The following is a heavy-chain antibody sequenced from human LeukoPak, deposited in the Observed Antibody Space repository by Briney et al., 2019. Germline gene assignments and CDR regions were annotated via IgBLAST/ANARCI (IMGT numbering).Heavy chain of an antibody. Sequence: ASVKVSCKASGYTFSSYVMHWVRQAPGQRLEWMGWINAGNGNTEYSQKFQGRVTITRDTSASTAYMELSSLRSEDTAVYYCARHGYGMDVWGQGTTVTVSS. CDR2: INAGNGNT. V-gene: IGHV1-3*01. J-gene: IGHJ6*02. CDR1: GYTFSSYV. CDR3: ARHGYGMDV.